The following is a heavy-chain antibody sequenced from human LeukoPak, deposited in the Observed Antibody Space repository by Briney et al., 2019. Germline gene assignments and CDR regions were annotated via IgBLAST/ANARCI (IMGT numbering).Heavy chain of an antibody. CDR1: GFTFSRNV. D-gene: IGHD3-10*01. Sequence: GGSLRLSCAASGFTFSRNVMHWVRQAPGKGLEWVALISYDGNNKFYADSVKGRFTISRDNSRNTLFLQMNSLRGEDAAVYSCARGGIPTGPYYYFYYMDVWGKGTAVIVSS. CDR3: ARGGIPTGPYYYFYYMDV. J-gene: IGHJ6*03. CDR2: ISYDGNNK. V-gene: IGHV3-30*01.